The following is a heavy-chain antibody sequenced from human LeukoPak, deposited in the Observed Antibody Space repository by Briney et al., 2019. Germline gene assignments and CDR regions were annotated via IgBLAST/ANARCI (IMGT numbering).Heavy chain of an antibody. Sequence: PGRSLRLSCAASGFTFSSYGMHWVRQAPGKGLEWVAVISYDGSNKYYTDSVKGRFTISRDNSKNTLYLQMNSLRAEDTAVYYCARGATNFDYWGQGTLVTVSS. CDR2: ISYDGSNK. CDR3: ARGATNFDY. D-gene: IGHD1-26*01. J-gene: IGHJ4*02. V-gene: IGHV3-30*03. CDR1: GFTFSSYG.